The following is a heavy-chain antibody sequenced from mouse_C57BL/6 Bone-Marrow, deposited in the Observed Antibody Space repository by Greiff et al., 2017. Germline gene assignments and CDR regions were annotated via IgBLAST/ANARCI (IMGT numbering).Heavy chain of an antibody. Sequence: VQLQQSGAELARPGASVKMSCKASGYTFTSYTMHWVKQRPGQGLEWIGYINPSSGYTKSNQKFKDKATLTADKSSSTAYRQLSSLTSEDSAVYYCARRGWLLRSWFAYWGQGTLVTVSA. CDR2: INPSSGYT. CDR3: ARRGWLLRSWFAY. CDR1: GYTFTSYT. V-gene: IGHV1-4*01. J-gene: IGHJ3*01. D-gene: IGHD2-3*01.